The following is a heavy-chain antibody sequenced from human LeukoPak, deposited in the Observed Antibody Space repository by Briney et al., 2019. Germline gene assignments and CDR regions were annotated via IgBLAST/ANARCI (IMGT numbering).Heavy chain of an antibody. V-gene: IGHV1-69*02. CDR2: IIPILGIA. Sequence: SVKVSCKASGGTFSSYTISWVRQAPGQGLEWMGRIIPILGIANYAQKFQGRVTITADKSTSTAYMELSSLRSEDTAVYYCARSYCSSTSCPHYWYFDLWGRGTLVTVSS. CDR3: ARSYCSSTSCPHYWYFDL. D-gene: IGHD2-2*01. CDR1: GGTFSSYT. J-gene: IGHJ2*01.